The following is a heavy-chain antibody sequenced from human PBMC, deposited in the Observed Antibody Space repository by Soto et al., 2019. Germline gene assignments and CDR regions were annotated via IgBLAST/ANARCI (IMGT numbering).Heavy chain of an antibody. CDR1: GYTFTSYY. V-gene: IGHV1-46*01. D-gene: IGHD2-15*01. J-gene: IGHJ6*02. CDR2: INPSGGSI. CDR3: ARDAPIISIGYCTGGSCYWWYYYGMDV. Sequence: GASVKVSCKASGYTFTSYYMHWVRQAPGQGLEWMGIINPSGGSISYAQKFQGRVTMTRDTSTSTVYMELSSLRSEDTAVYYCARDAPIISIGYCTGGSCYWWYYYGMDVWGQGTTVTVSS.